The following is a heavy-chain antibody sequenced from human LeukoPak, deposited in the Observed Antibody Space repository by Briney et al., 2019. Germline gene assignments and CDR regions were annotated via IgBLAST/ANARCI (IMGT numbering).Heavy chain of an antibody. CDR3: ARDRRGSYYTFDV. V-gene: IGHV4-59*01. J-gene: IGHJ3*01. CDR2: VSHTGAT. D-gene: IGHD1-26*01. CDR1: GASINGYF. Sequence: SETLSLTCAVSGASINGYFWNWVRQTPERGLEWIGYVSHTGATTSNPTLKSRVSITIDTSKRQISLSMTSVTAADSALYYCARDRRGSYYTFDVWGPGTIVSVS.